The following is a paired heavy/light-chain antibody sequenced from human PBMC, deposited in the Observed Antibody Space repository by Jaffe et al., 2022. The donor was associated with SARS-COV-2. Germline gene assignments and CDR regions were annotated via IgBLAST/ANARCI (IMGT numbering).Heavy chain of an antibody. J-gene: IGHJ5*02. D-gene: IGHD6-19*01. Sequence: QVQLQESGPGLVKPSETLSLTCTVSGGSVSSDSNYWSWIRQPPGKGLECIGFIYYTGSTSYNPSLKSRVTISVDTSKNQFSLRLSSVTAADTAVYYCARDLLGSSVAVAGRWFDPWGQGTLVTVSS. CDR2: IYYTGST. CDR1: GGSVSSDSNY. V-gene: IGHV4-61*01. CDR3: ARDLLGSSVAVAGRWFDP.
Light chain of an antibody. J-gene: IGLJ2*01. CDR1: SSNIGSST. CDR2: SSN. V-gene: IGLV1-44*01. CDR3: AAWDDSLNGVV. Sequence: QSVLTQPPSASGTPGQRVTISCSGSSSNIGSSTVNWYQQLPGTAPKLLIYSSNQRPSGVPDRFSGSKSGTSASLAISGLQSEDDADYYCAAWDDSLNGVVFGGGTKLTVL.